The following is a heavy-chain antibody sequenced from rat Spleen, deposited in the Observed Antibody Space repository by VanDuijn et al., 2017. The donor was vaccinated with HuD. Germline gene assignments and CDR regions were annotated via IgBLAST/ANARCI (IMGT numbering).Heavy chain of an antibody. CDR3: ATKDY. CDR1: GFTFSDYY. CDR2: ISDDGSST. D-gene: IGHD3-1*01. V-gene: IGHV5-7*01. J-gene: IGHJ3*01. Sequence: EVQLVESDGGLVQPGRSLKLSCAASGFTFSDYYMAWVRQAPTKGLEWVATISDDGSSTYYRDSVKGRFTISSDNAKNTLYLQMDSLRSEDTATYYCATKDYWGQGTLVTVSS.